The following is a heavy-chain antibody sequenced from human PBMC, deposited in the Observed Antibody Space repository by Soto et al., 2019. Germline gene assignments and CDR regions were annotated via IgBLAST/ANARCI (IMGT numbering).Heavy chain of an antibody. CDR3: TRSILVADMDAFDI. V-gene: IGHV3-30-3*01. J-gene: IGHJ3*02. D-gene: IGHD2-8*02. CDR2: ILSDGTKK. CDR1: GFTFATFA. Sequence: GGSLRLSCAASGFTFATFAIHWVRQAPGKGLDWVAVILSDGTKKYIADSVKGRFTISRDNSKSTVYLQVDSLRPEDTAVYYCTRSILVADMDAFDIWGQGTVVTVSS.